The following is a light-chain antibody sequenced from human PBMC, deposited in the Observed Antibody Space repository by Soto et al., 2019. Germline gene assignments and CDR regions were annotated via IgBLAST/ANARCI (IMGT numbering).Light chain of an antibody. CDR3: QQYGSSLSIT. J-gene: IGKJ5*01. CDR2: GTS. V-gene: IGKV3-20*01. CDR1: QSAGNF. Sequence: EIVLTQSPATLSLSPGERATLSCRASQSAGNFLAWYQHKPGQAPRLLIYGTSSRATGIPDRFSGSGSGTDFTLTISRLEHEDFAVYYCQQYGSSLSITFGQGTRLEIK.